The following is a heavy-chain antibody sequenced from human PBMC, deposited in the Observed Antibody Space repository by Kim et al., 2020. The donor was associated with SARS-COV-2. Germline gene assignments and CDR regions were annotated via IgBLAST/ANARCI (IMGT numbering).Heavy chain of an antibody. J-gene: IGHJ6*02. V-gene: IGHV3-48*03. CDR1: GFTLSKNW. CDR3: ALGDTDYYYYGMDV. D-gene: IGHD4-17*01. CDR2: ISSSGSTI. Sequence: GGSLRLSCEASGFTLSKNWMTWVRQAPGKGLEWVSYISSSGSTIYYADSVKGRFTISRDNAKNSLYLQMNSLRAEDTAVYYCALGDTDYYYYGMDVWGQGTTGTVSS.